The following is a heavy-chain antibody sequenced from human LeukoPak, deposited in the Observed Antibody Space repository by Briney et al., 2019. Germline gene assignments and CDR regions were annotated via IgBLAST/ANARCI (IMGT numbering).Heavy chain of an antibody. Sequence: ASVKVSCKASGYTFTGYYMHWVRQAPGQGLEWMGWINPNSGGTNYAQNFQGRVTMTRDTSISTAYMELSRLRSDDTAVYYCARGGLPSGATYYFDYWGQGTLVTVSS. D-gene: IGHD1-26*01. CDR2: INPNSGGT. V-gene: IGHV1-2*02. CDR3: ARGGLPSGATYYFDY. CDR1: GYTFTGYY. J-gene: IGHJ4*02.